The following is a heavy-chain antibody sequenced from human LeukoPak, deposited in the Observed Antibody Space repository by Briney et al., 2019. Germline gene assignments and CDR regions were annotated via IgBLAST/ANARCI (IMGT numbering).Heavy chain of an antibody. CDR2: IIPIFGTA. J-gene: IGHJ4*02. CDR3: ARSHGFEQLVRNSPFDY. CDR1: GGTFSSYA. Sequence: ASVKVSCKASGGTFSSYAISWVRQAPGQGLEWMGGIIPIFGTANYAQKFQGRVTITADESTSTAYMELSSLRSEDTAVYYCARSHGFEQLVRNSPFDYWGQGTLVTVSS. D-gene: IGHD6-6*01. V-gene: IGHV1-69*13.